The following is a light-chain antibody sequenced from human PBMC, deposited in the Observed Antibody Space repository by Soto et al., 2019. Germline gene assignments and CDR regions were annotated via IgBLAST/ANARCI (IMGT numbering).Light chain of an antibody. CDR2: WAS. CDR3: QHHFTPPFP. Sequence: DIVMTQSPASLAVSLGERATIHCKSSQSLLANCNNMNCLAWYQHKPGQPPKMLILWASTRESGVPDLFSGSVSGTDFTLPISSLQAQDEAVYYCQHHFTPPFPFGQGTKLEIK. CDR1: QSLLANCNNMNC. J-gene: IGKJ2*01. V-gene: IGKV4-1*01.